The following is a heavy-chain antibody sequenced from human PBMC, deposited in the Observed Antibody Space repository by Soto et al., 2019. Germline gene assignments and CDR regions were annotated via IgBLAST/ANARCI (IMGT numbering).Heavy chain of an antibody. CDR2: IVVGSGNT. J-gene: IGHJ6*02. Sequence: QMQLVQSGPEVKKPWTSVKVSCKASGFTFTSSAVQWVRQARGQRLEWIGWIVVGSGNTNYAQKFQERVTITRDMSTSTAYRELSSMRSEDTAVYYCAAAVEAHYYYGMDVWGQGTTVTVSS. CDR3: AAAVEAHYYYGMDV. V-gene: IGHV1-58*01. D-gene: IGHD2-15*01. CDR1: GFTFTSSA.